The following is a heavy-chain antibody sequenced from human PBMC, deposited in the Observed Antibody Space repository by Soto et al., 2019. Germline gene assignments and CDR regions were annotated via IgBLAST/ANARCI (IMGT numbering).Heavy chain of an antibody. CDR2: IRQDGGQN. CDR3: VRDGNSGWHFDS. V-gene: IGHV3-7*01. D-gene: IGHD6-19*01. CDR1: GFTFSSYW. Sequence: EVQLVESGGGLVQPGGSLRLSCEASGFTFSSYWMSCVRQAPGKGLEWVANIRQDGGQNYLVDSVKGRFTISRDNAKNSLSLQMNSLRAEDTAVYYCVRDGNSGWHFDSWGQGTLVTVSS. J-gene: IGHJ4*02.